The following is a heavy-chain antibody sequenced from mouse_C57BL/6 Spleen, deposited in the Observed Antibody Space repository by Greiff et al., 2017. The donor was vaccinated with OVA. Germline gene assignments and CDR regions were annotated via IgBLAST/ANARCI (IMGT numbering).Heavy chain of an antibody. CDR3: ARIYYGSNPHYAMDY. D-gene: IGHD1-1*01. CDR2: IWWDDDK. V-gene: IGHV8-8*01. J-gene: IGHJ4*01. CDR1: GFSLSTFGMG. Sequence: QVQLKESGPGILQPSQTLSLTCSFSGFSLSTFGMGVGWIRQPSGKGLEWLAHIWWDDDKYYNPALKSRLTISKDTSKNQVFLKIANVDTADTATYYCARIYYGSNPHYAMDYWGQGTSVTVSS.